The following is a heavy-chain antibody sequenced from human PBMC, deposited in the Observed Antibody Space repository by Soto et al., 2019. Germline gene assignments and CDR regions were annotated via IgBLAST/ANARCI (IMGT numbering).Heavy chain of an antibody. D-gene: IGHD1-26*01. J-gene: IGHJ4*02. CDR3: TSNAAAKVGTLSY. CDR1: GFTFNNAR. Sequence: EVQLVESGGAFVEPGGSLRLSCAASGFTFNNARMSWVRQAPGKGLDWVGRIDGEKTDFAAPVEGRFTFSRDDSRNTLFLQMNSLKTEDTGVYYCTSNAAAKVGTLSYWGQGTLVTVSS. CDR2: IDGEKT. V-gene: IGHV3-15*02.